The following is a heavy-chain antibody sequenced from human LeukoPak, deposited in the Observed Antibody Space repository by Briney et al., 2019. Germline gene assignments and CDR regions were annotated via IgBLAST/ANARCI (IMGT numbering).Heavy chain of an antibody. V-gene: IGHV4-39*01. CDR2: IYYSEST. CDR3: ANYCSSSSCHIRRAFDI. J-gene: IGHJ3*02. CDR1: DGSISSSSYY. D-gene: IGHD2-2*02. Sequence: SETLSLTCTVSDGSISSSSYYWGWIRQPPGKGLEWIGTIYYSESTYYSPSLKSRVAISVDTSKNQFSLKLSSVTAADTAVYYCANYCSSSSCHIRRAFDIWGRGTMVTVSS.